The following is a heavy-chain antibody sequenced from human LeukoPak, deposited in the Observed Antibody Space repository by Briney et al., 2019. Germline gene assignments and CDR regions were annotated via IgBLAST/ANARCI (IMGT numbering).Heavy chain of an antibody. V-gene: IGHV3-33*01. Sequence: GGSLRLSCAASGFTFSSYGMHWVRQAPGKGLEWVAVIWYDGSNKYYADSVKGRFTISRDNSKNTLYLQMNSLRAEDTAVYYCARDDCGSTSCYYYYGMDVWGKGTTVTVSS. D-gene: IGHD2-2*01. CDR3: ARDDCGSTSCYYYYGMDV. J-gene: IGHJ6*04. CDR1: GFTFSSYG. CDR2: IWYDGSNK.